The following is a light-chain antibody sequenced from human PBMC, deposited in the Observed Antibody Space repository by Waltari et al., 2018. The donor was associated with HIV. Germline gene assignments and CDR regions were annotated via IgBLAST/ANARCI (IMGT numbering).Light chain of an antibody. J-gene: IGLJ2*01. Sequence: QSVLTQPPSVSAAPGQQVTISCSVNSSNLGNNYVSWYQQSPGTAPKLLIFENKQRPSGIPDRFSGSKSGTSATLGISGLQTGDEADYYCGTWDTSLSALVFGGGTKLTVL. V-gene: IGLV1-51*02. CDR1: SSNLGNNY. CDR2: ENK. CDR3: GTWDTSLSALV.